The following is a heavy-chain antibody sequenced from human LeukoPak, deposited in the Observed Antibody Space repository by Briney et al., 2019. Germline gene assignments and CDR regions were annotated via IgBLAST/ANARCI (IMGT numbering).Heavy chain of an antibody. V-gene: IGHV4-4*02. CDR2: VHLDGRT. CDR3: AREGGFYRPLDY. Sequence: KPSGTLSLTCAVSGGSVSSTNWWTWFRRPPGKGLEWIGEVHLDGRTNYNPSLTGRLTMSVDLYENHISLKLTSVTAADTAVYYCAREGGFYRPLDYSGQGTLVTVSS. CDR1: GGSVSSTNW. D-gene: IGHD3-3*01. J-gene: IGHJ4*02.